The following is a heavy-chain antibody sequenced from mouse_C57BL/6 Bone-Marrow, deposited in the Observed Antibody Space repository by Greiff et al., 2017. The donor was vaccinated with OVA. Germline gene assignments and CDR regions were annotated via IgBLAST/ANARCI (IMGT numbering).Heavy chain of an antibody. V-gene: IGHV1-81*01. CDR3: AKLWIYYGSSWNY. Sequence: QVQLQQSGAELARPGASVKLSCKASGYTFTSSGISWVKHRTGQGLEWIGEIYPRSGNTYYNEKFKGKATLTADESSSSSYMELLSLKSEDSAVYVCAKLWIYYGSSWNYWGQGTTLTVSS. D-gene: IGHD1-1*01. CDR2: IYPRSGNT. J-gene: IGHJ2*01. CDR1: GYTFTSSG.